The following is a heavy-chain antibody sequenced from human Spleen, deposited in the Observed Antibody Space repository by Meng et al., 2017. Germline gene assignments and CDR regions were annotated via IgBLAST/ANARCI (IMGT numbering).Heavy chain of an antibody. V-gene: IGHV4-61*02. CDR1: GGSISSGSYY. J-gene: IGHJ6*02. Sequence: LRLSCTVSGGSISSGSYYWSWIRQPAGKGLEWIGRIYSSGSTNYNPSLKSRVTISVDTSKNQFSLKLSSVTAADTAVYFCAGGVSCSGGSCYEDYYYGMDVWGQGTTVTVSS. D-gene: IGHD2-15*01. CDR2: IYSSGST. CDR3: AGGVSCSGGSCYEDYYYGMDV.